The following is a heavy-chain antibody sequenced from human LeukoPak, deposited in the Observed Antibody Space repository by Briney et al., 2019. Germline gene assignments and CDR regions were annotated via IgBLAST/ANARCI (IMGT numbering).Heavy chain of an antibody. V-gene: IGHV3-7*01. J-gene: IGHJ4*02. Sequence: PGGSLRLSCAASGFTFSNYWMNWVRQAPGKGLEWGANIKQDGSVTYYEDSVKCRFTLSRDNAKNSLYLQMNSLRAEDTAVYYCARDSSGSYSQGFDYWGQGTLVTVSS. D-gene: IGHD3-10*01. CDR1: GFTFSNYW. CDR3: ARDSSGSYSQGFDY. CDR2: IKQDGSVT.